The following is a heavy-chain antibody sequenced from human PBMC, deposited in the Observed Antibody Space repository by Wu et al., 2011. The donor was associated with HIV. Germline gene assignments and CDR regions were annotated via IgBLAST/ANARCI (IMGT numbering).Heavy chain of an antibody. D-gene: IGHD3-10*01. J-gene: IGHJ5*01. Sequence: QVQLVQSGSEVRKPGSSAKVSCKASGGTFSSYAISWVRQAPGQGLQWMGVIIPIFGTANYAQRFQGRVTITADESTSTVYMEVTSLRSEDTAVYYCASQPPSMIRGIIYNWFESWGQGTQVTVSS. CDR2: IIPIFGTA. CDR3: ASQPPSMIRGIIYNWFES. CDR1: GGTFSSYA. V-gene: IGHV1-69*01.